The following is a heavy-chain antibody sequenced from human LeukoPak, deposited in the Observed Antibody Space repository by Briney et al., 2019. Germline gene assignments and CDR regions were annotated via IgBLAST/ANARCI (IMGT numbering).Heavy chain of an antibody. CDR3: ARAAPWIQLWLVDDIDY. D-gene: IGHD5-18*01. J-gene: IGHJ4*02. CDR1: GYTFTSYG. V-gene: IGHV1-18*01. Sequence: ASVKVSCKASGYTFTSYGISWVRRAPGQGLEWMGWISAYNGNTNYAQKLQGRVTMTTDTSTSTAYMELRSLRSDDTAVYYCARAAPWIQLWLVDDIDYWGQGTLVTVSS. CDR2: ISAYNGNT.